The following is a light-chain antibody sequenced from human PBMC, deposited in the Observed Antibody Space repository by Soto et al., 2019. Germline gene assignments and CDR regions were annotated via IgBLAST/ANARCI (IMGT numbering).Light chain of an antibody. CDR2: EVS. J-gene: IGLJ1*01. Sequence: QSVLTQPPSASGSPGQSVTISCTGTSSDVGRYIYVSWYQQHPGKAPKLMIYEVSNRPSGVSNRFSGSKSGSTASLTISGLQAEDEADYYCSSYTSSSTYVFGTGTKVTVL. CDR1: SSDVGRYIY. CDR3: SSYTSSSTYV. V-gene: IGLV2-14*01.